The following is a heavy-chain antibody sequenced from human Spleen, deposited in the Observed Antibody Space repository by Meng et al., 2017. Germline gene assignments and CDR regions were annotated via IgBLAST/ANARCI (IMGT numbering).Heavy chain of an antibody. CDR1: GGSISGHY. CDR3: ARVETATTNPYFDY. J-gene: IGHJ4*02. CDR2: IHYSGTTT. V-gene: IGHV4-59*08. Sequence: QVQLQESGPGLVKPSETLSLTCTVSGGSISGHYWSWIRQPPGKGLEWIAYIHYSGTTTNYNPSLKSRVTVSVDTSKNQFSLKLTSVTAADTAVYYCARVETATTNPYFDYWGQGTLVTVSS. D-gene: IGHD5-24*01.